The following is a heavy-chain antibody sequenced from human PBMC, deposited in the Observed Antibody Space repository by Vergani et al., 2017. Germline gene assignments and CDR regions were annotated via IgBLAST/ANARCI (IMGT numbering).Heavy chain of an antibody. CDR2: IRYDGSNK. Sequence: QVQLVESGGGVVQPGGSLRLSCAASGFTFSSYGMHWVRQAPGKGLEWVAFIRYDGSNKYYADSVKGRFTISRDNSKNTLYLQMNSLRAEDTAVYYCAKEPRDSSSWGGWPGGMDVWGQGTTVTVSS. CDR1: GFTFSSYG. V-gene: IGHV3-30*02. D-gene: IGHD6-13*01. CDR3: AKEPRDSSSWGGWPGGMDV. J-gene: IGHJ6*02.